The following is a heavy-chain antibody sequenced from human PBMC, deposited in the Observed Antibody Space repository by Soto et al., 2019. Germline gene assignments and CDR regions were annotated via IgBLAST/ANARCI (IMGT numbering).Heavy chain of an antibody. Sequence: PGGSLRLSCTGFGFNFRDYTLNWYRQAPGKGLEWVGLLRSKAYGETTEYAASVKGRFSFSRDDSRGVAYVQMNSLDTGDTAVYYCARESTQEWYFDYWGQGALVTVSS. D-gene: IGHD3-3*01. CDR3: ARESTQEWYFDY. V-gene: IGHV3-49*03. J-gene: IGHJ4*02. CDR1: GFNFRDYT. CDR2: LRSKAYGETT.